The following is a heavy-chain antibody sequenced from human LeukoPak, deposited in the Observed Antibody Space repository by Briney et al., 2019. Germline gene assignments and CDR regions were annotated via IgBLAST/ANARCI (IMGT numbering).Heavy chain of an antibody. J-gene: IGHJ4*02. CDR2: IRYDGNNK. Sequence: GGSLRLSCAASGFTFSNYGMLWVRQAPGKGLEWVSFIRYDGNNKLYADSVKGRFTISRDNSKNTLYLHINSLRAEDTALYYCVKDNPLDYWGQGTLVIVSS. V-gene: IGHV3-30*02. CDR1: GFTFSNYG. D-gene: IGHD1-14*01. CDR3: VKDNPLDY.